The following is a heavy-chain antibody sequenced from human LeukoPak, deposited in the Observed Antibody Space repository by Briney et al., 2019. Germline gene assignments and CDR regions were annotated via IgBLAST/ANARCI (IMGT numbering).Heavy chain of an antibody. CDR3: AREGGTWIQLWHAFDI. Sequence: GESLKISCKGSGYSFTIYWIGWVRQMPGKGLEWMGIIYPGDSDTRYSPSLQGQVTISADKSISTAYLQWSSLKASDTAMYYCAREGGTWIQLWHAFDIWGQGTMVTVSS. J-gene: IGHJ3*02. CDR1: GYSFTIYW. D-gene: IGHD5-18*01. CDR2: IYPGDSDT. V-gene: IGHV5-51*01.